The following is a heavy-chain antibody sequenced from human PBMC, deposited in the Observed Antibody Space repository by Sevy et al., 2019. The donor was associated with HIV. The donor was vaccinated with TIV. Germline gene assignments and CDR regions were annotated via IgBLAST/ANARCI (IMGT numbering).Heavy chain of an antibody. CDR1: GYIVSDYW. CDR3: ARGGSDGNY. V-gene: IGHV1-2*02. CDR2: SNPASGAT. J-gene: IGHJ4*02. D-gene: IGHD5-12*01. Sequence: ASVKVSCKASGYIVSDYWIYWVRQAPGQGFEWMGWSNPASGATVSGQKFQGRVAMTSDTSINTAYMELYRLTSDDTAVYYCARGGSDGNYWGQGSLVTVSS.